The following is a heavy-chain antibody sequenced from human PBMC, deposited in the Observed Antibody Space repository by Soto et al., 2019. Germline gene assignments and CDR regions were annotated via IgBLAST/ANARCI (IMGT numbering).Heavy chain of an antibody. V-gene: IGHV4-31*03. D-gene: IGHD4-17*01. J-gene: IGHJ4*02. CDR1: GGSISSGGYY. CDR2: IYYSWST. Sequence: PSETLSLTCTVSGGSISSGGYYWSWIRQHPGKGLEWIGYIYYSWSTYYNPSLKSRVTISVDTSKNQFSLKLSSVTAADTAVYYCARNDDYGDPYYFDYWGQGTLVTVSS. CDR3: ARNDDYGDPYYFDY.